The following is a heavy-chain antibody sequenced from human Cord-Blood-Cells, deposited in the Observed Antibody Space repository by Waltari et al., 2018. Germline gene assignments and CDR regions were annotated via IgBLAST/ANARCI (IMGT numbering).Heavy chain of an antibody. CDR3: ARGRDYGGNVCYGMDV. CDR1: GGSFSWYF. J-gene: IGHJ6*02. D-gene: IGHD4-17*01. V-gene: IGHV4-34*01. Sequence: QLQLQQWGAGLLQPSETLSLPCAVHGGSFSWYFCTWPRQSPGKGLEWIGEINHSGSTNYNPSLKSRVTISVDTSKNQFSLKLSSVTAADTAVYYCARGRDYGGNVCYGMDVWGQGTTVTVSS. CDR2: INHSGST.